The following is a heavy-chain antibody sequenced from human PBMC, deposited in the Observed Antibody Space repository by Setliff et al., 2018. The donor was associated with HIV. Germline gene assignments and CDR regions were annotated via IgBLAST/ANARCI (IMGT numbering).Heavy chain of an antibody. CDR3: ASRVYYYDESAILREEGFVP. CDR2: FYHTGST. Sequence: SETLSLTCTVSGGSIRSHYWSWIRQPPGKGLEWIGSFYHTGSTHYNPSLKSRTTMSLDTSRNQVSLKLSSVSAADTAVYYCASRVYYYDESAILREEGFVPWGQGTLVTVSS. CDR1: GGSIRSHY. D-gene: IGHD3-22*01. V-gene: IGHV4-59*11. J-gene: IGHJ5*02.